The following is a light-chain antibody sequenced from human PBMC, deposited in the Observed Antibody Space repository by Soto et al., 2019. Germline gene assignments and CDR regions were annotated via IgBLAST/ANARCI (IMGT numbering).Light chain of an antibody. CDR2: GAS. J-gene: IGKJ5*01. CDR3: QQYNQWPLT. Sequence: EIVLTQSPATLSLSPGERSTLSCGASQSVSSSYLAWYQQKPGQAPSLLIFGASTRATGIPARFSGTGSGTEFALTISSLQSEDFAVYYCQQYNQWPLTFGQGTRLEIK. V-gene: IGKV3-15*01. CDR1: QSVSSSY.